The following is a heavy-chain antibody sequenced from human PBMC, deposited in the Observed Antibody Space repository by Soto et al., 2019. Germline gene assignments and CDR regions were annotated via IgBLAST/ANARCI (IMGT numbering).Heavy chain of an antibody. CDR2: IYWADSK. CDR3: AHKGYGDYPLDY. CDR1: GFSLSTSGVG. D-gene: IGHD4-17*01. V-gene: IGHV2-5*02. J-gene: IGHJ4*02. Sequence: QITLKESGPALVKPTQTLTLTCTFSGFSLSTSGVGVGWIRQPPGTALEWLAVIYWADSKHYSPSLESRLTITKDTSKNQVVLTMTHMDPVDTATYFCAHKGYGDYPLDYWGQGTLVTVSS.